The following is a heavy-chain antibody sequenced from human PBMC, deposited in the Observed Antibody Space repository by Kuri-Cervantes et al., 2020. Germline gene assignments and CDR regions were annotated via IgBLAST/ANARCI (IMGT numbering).Heavy chain of an antibody. CDR1: GYSISSGYY. D-gene: IGHD6-19*01. Sequence: GSLRLSCAVSGYSISSGYYWGWIRQPPGKGLEWIGSIYHSGSTYYNPSLKSRFTISVDTSKNQFSLKLSSVTAADTAVYYCARAAGTYAFDIWGQGTMVTVSS. J-gene: IGHJ3*02. CDR2: IYHSGST. V-gene: IGHV4-38-2*01. CDR3: ARAAGTYAFDI.